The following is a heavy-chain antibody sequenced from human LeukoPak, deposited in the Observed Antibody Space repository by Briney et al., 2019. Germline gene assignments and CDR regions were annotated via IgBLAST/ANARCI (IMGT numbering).Heavy chain of an antibody. CDR3: AKHGSPRIAVAGIDY. D-gene: IGHD6-19*01. J-gene: IGHJ4*02. Sequence: ETGGSLRLSCAASGFTFSNYAMTWVRQGSGKGLEWVSTVSNSGGTTYYADSVKGRFTISRDNSKNTLYLQMNSLRAEDTAVYYCAKHGSPRIAVAGIDYWGQGTLVTVSS. CDR1: GFTFSNYA. V-gene: IGHV3-23*01. CDR2: VSNSGGTT.